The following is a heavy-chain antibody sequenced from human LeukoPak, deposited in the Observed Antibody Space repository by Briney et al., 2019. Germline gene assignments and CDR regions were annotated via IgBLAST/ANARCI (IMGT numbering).Heavy chain of an antibody. CDR2: ITPVFSTA. CDR1: VCSFSSYA. D-gene: IGHD7-27*01. J-gene: IGHJ4*02. CDR3: ERLGIGGYYFDY. Sequence: SEKVSCKASVCSFSSYAICWVRQAPGQGLEWMGGITPVFSTANYAQKFQGRVTITADESTSTAYMELSSPRSEDTAVYYCERLGIGGYYFDYWGQGTLVTVSS. V-gene: IGHV1-69*13.